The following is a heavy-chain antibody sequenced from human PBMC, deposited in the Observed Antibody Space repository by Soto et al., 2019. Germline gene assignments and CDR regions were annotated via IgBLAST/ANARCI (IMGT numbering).Heavy chain of an antibody. V-gene: IGHV1-2*04. CDR2: LSPYNGAT. CDR1: GYTFTDYY. D-gene: IGHD3-9*01. J-gene: IGHJ3*01. CDR3: ARAQELRSFDWSWGGGAVDV. Sequence: HVQLVQSGAEVKKPGASLRVSCKASGYTFTDYYIHWVRQAPGQGLQWMGWLSPYNGATTYAQKCRDWVTMTRDTSISTAYLDLSRLSSGDTAVYYCARAQELRSFDWSWGGGAVDVWGQGTMVTASS.